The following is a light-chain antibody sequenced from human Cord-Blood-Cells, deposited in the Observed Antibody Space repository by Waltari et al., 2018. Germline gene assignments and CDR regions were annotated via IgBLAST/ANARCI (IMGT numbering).Light chain of an antibody. Sequence: DIQMTQSPSSLSASVGDRVTITRRASQNISSYLNWYQQKPGKAPKLLIYAASSLQSGVPSRFIGSRSGTDFTLTISSLQPDDFATYYCQQSYSTPPTFGQGTKVEIK. CDR3: QQSYSTPPT. CDR1: QNISSY. CDR2: AAS. J-gene: IGKJ1*01. V-gene: IGKV1-39*01.